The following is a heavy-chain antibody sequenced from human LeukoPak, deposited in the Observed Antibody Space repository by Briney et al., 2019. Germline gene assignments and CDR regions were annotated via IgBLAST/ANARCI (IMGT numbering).Heavy chain of an antibody. CDR3: AREGYYYDSSRYYYFFDY. CDR2: INWNGGST. Sequence: GGSLRLSCAASGFTFRSYAMSWVRQAPGKGLEWVSGINWNGGSTGYADSVKGRFTISRDNAKNSLYLQMNSLRAEDTALYYCAREGYYYDSSRYYYFFDYWGQGTLVTVSS. CDR1: GFTFRSYA. D-gene: IGHD3-22*01. V-gene: IGHV3-20*04. J-gene: IGHJ4*02.